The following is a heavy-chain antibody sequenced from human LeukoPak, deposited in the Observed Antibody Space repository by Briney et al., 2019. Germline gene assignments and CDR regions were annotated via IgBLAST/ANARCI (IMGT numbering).Heavy chain of an antibody. CDR2: ISPIFGTA. V-gene: IGHV1-69*13. J-gene: IGHJ3*02. CDR3: AKDREARSVAYDAFDI. Sequence: SVKVSCKASGGTFSNYGISWVRQAPGQGLEWMGGISPIFGTAKYVQKFQGRVTITADESTSTAYMGLSSLRSEDTAVYYCAKDREARSVAYDAFDIWGQGTKVTVSS. D-gene: IGHD3-3*01. CDR1: GGTFSNYG.